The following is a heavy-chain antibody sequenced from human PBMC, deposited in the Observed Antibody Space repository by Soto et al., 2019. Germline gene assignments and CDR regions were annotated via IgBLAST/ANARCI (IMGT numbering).Heavy chain of an antibody. CDR3: ARGKLWLPTNTFDY. Sequence: SETLSLTCAVYGGSFSGYYWSWIRQPPGKGLEWIGEINHSGSTNYNPSLKSRVTISVDTSKNQFSLKLSSVTAADTAVYYCARGKLWLPTNTFDYWGQGTLVTVSS. CDR2: INHSGST. CDR1: GGSFSGYY. V-gene: IGHV4-34*01. J-gene: IGHJ4*02. D-gene: IGHD2-21*01.